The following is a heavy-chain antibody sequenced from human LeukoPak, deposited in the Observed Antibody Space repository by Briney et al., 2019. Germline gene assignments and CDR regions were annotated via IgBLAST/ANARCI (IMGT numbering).Heavy chain of an antibody. D-gene: IGHD6-19*01. V-gene: IGHV3-30-3*01. CDR2: ISYDGSNK. J-gene: IGHJ6*02. Sequence: GGSLRLSCAASGFTFSSYAMHWVRQAPGKGLEWVAVISYDGSNKYYADSVKGRFTISRDNSKNTLYLQMNSLRAEDTAVYYCAKDQGSGWYGYGMDVWGQGTTVTVSS. CDR1: GFTFSSYA. CDR3: AKDQGSGWYGYGMDV.